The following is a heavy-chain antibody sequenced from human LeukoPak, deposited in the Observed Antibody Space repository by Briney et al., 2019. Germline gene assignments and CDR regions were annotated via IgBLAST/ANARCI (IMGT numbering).Heavy chain of an antibody. CDR1: GFTFSGYW. D-gene: IGHD2-2*01. CDR2: IKQDGSEK. J-gene: IGHJ4*02. Sequence: PGGSLRLSCAASGFTFSGYWMSWVRQAPGKGLEWVANIKQDGSEKYYVDSVKGRFTISRDNAKNSLYLQMNSLRAEDTAVYYCARGMSTFAYWGQGILVTVSS. CDR3: ARGMSTFAY. V-gene: IGHV3-7*01.